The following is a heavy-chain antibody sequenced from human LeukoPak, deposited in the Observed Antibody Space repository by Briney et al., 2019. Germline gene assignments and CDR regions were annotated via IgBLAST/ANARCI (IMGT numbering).Heavy chain of an antibody. V-gene: IGHV3-21*01. CDR3: ARGYPSDY. Sequence: PGGSLRLSCAASGFTFSSYSMNWVRQAPGKGLEWVSSISSSGSYIYYADSVKGRFTISRDNAKNSLYLQMNSLRAEDTAVYYCARGYPSDYWGQGTLVTVSS. J-gene: IGHJ4*02. CDR2: ISSSGSYI. D-gene: IGHD2-2*02. CDR1: GFTFSSYS.